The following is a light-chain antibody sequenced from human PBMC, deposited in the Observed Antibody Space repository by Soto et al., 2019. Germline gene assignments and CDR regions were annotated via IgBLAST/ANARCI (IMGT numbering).Light chain of an antibody. J-gene: IGKJ1*01. CDR1: QSVSSSY. CDR3: QQYDKWPRT. V-gene: IGKV3-15*01. CDR2: GAS. Sequence: EIVLTQSPGTLSLTTGERATLSCRASQSVSSSYLAWYQQKPGQAPRLLIYGASTRATGVPARFSGSGSGTEFTLTISNLQSEDFAVYHCQQYDKWPRTFGQGSKVDI.